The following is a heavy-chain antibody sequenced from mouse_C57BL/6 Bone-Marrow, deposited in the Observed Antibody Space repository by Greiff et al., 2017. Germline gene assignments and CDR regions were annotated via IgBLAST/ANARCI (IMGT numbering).Heavy chain of an antibody. CDR1: GFTFSSYG. Sequence: EVKLQESGGDLVKPGGSLKLSCAASGFTFSSYGMSWVRQTPDKRLEWVATISSGGSYTYYPDSVKGRFTISRDNAKNTLYLQMSSLKSEDTAMYYCARIYYGSSSRDYWGQGTTLTVSS. J-gene: IGHJ2*01. CDR3: ARIYYGSSSRDY. D-gene: IGHD1-1*01. CDR2: ISSGGSYT. V-gene: IGHV5-6*01.